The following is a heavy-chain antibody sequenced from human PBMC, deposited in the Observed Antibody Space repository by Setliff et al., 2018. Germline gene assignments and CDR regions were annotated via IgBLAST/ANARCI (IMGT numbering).Heavy chain of an antibody. D-gene: IGHD2-15*01. CDR2: IYYSGNT. J-gene: IGHJ4*02. CDR3: ARGHCSSGGHKDY. CDR1: GGSITSYY. Sequence: SLTCTVSGGSITSYYWSWIRQPPGRGLEWIAYIYYSGNTYYNPSLKSRVTISVDTSKNQFSLKINSVTAADTAVYYCARGHCSSGGHKDYWGQGTLVTVSS. V-gene: IGHV4-59*12.